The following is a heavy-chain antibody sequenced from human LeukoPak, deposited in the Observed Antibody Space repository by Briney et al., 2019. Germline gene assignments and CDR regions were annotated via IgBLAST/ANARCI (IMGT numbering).Heavy chain of an antibody. CDR1: GYTLTSYG. CDR3: AREGSRIVGATVEDYYYYYYMDV. Sequence: ASVKVSCKASGYTLTSYGISWVRQAPGQGLEWMGWISAYNGNTNYAQKFQGRVTITADKSTSTAYMELSSLRSEDTAVYYCAREGSRIVGATVEDYYYYYYMDVWGKGTTVTVSS. V-gene: IGHV1-18*01. J-gene: IGHJ6*03. D-gene: IGHD1-26*01. CDR2: ISAYNGNT.